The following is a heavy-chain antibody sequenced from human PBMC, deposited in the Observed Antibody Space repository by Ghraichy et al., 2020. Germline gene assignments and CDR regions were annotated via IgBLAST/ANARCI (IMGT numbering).Heavy chain of an antibody. CDR2: IYYSGST. CDR3: ARHIIRGPYYDILTGYQNPYGMDV. J-gene: IGHJ6*02. Sequence: SETLSLTCTVSGGSISSYYWSWIRQPPGKGLEWIGYIYYSGSTNYNPSLKSRVTISVDTSKNQFSLKLSSVTAADTAVYYCARHIIRGPYYDILTGYQNPYGMDVWGQGTTVTVSS. V-gene: IGHV4-59*08. D-gene: IGHD3-9*01. CDR1: GGSISSYY.